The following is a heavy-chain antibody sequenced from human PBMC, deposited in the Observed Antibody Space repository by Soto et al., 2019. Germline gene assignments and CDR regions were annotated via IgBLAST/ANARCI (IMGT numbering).Heavy chain of an antibody. CDR1: GGSISPYS. J-gene: IGHJ5*02. D-gene: IGHD4-17*01. CDR3: ARLLGGYDDYGRWFAP. Sequence: QVHLVESGPGLVKPSETLSLTCTISGGSISPYSWTWIRQSPGKGLEWIGYVSHSGRTFYTPSLKSRLTMSLDTSRSQFSLKLKSVSAADTAVYYCARLLGGYDDYGRWFAPWGQGSLVTVSS. V-gene: IGHV4-59*01. CDR2: VSHSGRT.